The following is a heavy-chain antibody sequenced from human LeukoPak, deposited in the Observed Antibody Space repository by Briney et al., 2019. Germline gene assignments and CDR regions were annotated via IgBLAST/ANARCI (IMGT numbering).Heavy chain of an antibody. CDR1: GGSISSYY. D-gene: IGHD6-13*01. J-gene: IGHJ3*02. V-gene: IGHV4-59*01. CDR3: ASAAPYSSSWSEGLDAFDI. CDR2: IYYSGST. Sequence: PSETLSLTCTVSGGSISSYYWSWIRQPPGKGLEWIGYIYYSGSTNYNPSLKSRVTISVDTSKNQFSLKLSSVTAADTAVYYCASAAPYSSSWSEGLDAFDIWGQGTMVTVSS.